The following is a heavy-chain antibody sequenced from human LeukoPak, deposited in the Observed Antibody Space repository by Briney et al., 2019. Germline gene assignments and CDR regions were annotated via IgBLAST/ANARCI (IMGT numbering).Heavy chain of an antibody. D-gene: IGHD3-9*01. V-gene: IGHV3-11*01. Sequence: GGSLRLSCAASGFTFSDYYMSWIRQAPGKGREWVSYISSSGCTIYYADSVKGRFTISRDHAKNSLYLQMNSLRAEDTAVYYCARVVRGYFEFVSSWFDPWGQGTLVTVSS. CDR3: ARVVRGYFEFVSSWFDP. J-gene: IGHJ5*02. CDR2: ISSSGCTI. CDR1: GFTFSDYY.